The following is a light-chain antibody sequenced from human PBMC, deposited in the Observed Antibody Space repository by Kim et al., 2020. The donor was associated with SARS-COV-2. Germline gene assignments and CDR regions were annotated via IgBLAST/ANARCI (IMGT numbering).Light chain of an antibody. CDR2: GDH. CDR1: GGGIATAY. J-gene: IGLJ3*02. CDR3: HSYDSTHWV. Sequence: GNTVPISCTRIGGGIATAYVQWFQQRPGSSPITVIYGDHQGPSGVPTRFSGSSDVSSNSASLTISGLKTEDEADYYCHSYDSTHWVFGGGTQLTVL. V-gene: IGLV6-57*01.